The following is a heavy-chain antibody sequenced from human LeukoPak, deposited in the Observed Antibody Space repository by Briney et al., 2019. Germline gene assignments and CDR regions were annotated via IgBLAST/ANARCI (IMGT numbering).Heavy chain of an antibody. CDR2: INHSGST. CDR3: ARGGGSSWPIDY. CDR1: GGSFSGYY. D-gene: IGHD6-13*01. Sequence: SETLSLTCAVYGGSFSGYYWSWIRQPPGKGLEWIGEINHSGSTNYNPSLKSRVTISVDTSKDQFSLKLSSVTAADTAVYYCARGGGSSWPIDYWGQGTLVTVSS. V-gene: IGHV4-34*01. J-gene: IGHJ4*02.